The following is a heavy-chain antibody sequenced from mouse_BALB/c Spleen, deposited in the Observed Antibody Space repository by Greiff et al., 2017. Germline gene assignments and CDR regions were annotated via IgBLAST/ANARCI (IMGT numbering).Heavy chain of an antibody. CDR2: ISSGGSYT. CDR1: GFTFSSYG. CDR3: ARLDFCAMDY. J-gene: IGHJ4*01. Sequence: EVQVVESGGDLVKPGGSLTLSCAVSGFTFSSYGMSWVRQTPDKRLEWVATISSGGSYTYYPDSVKGRFTISRDNAKNTLYLQMSSLKSEDTSMYYCARLDFCAMDYWGQGTSVTVSS. V-gene: IGHV5-6*01.